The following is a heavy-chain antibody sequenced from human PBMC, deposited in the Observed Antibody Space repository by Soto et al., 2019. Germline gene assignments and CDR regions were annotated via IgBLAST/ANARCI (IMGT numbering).Heavy chain of an antibody. V-gene: IGHV3-23*01. Sequence: EVQLLESGGGLVQPGGSLRLSCAASGFTFSSYAMSWVRQAPGKGLEWVSHISNSGSDTYYADSVKGRFTISRDNSKKTLFLQLNSLRAVDTAVYYCATNSSSWDFDYWGQGTLVTVSS. CDR1: GFTFSSYA. D-gene: IGHD6-13*01. CDR3: ATNSSSWDFDY. J-gene: IGHJ4*02. CDR2: ISNSGSDT.